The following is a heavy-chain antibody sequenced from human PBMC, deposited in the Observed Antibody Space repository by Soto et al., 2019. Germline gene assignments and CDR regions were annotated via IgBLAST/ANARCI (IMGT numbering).Heavy chain of an antibody. Sequence: PWGSLLVSCASSVFTFSIYAMHWVRQAPGKGLDLVAVISYDGSNKYYADSVKGRFTISRDNSKNTLYLQMNSLRAEDTAVYYCARVGDSSITIFGVVPLFGMDVWGQGTPVTVSS. CDR2: ISYDGSNK. V-gene: IGHV3-30-3*01. CDR1: VFTFSIYA. J-gene: IGHJ6*01. D-gene: IGHD3-3*01. CDR3: ARVGDSSITIFGVVPLFGMDV.